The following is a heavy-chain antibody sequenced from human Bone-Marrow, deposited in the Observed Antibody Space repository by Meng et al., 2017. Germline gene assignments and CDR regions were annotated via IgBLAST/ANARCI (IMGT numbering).Heavy chain of an antibody. CDR2: INHSGIT. CDR3: ARDPTGGEDHQRV. CDR1: GGSISSSNW. J-gene: IGHJ4*02. Sequence: QVLLQESGHGLVKPSGTLFLTCAVSGGSISSSNWWSWVRQPPGKGLEWIGKINHSGITIYNPSVKSRVTMSVDNSKNQFSLKLNSMTAADTAVYYCARDPTGGEDHQRVWGQGTLVTVSS. D-gene: IGHD1-14*01. V-gene: IGHV4-4*02.